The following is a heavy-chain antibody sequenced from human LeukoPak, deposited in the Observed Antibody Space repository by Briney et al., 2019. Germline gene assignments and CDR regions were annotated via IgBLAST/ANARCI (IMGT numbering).Heavy chain of an antibody. J-gene: IGHJ6*04. CDR3: ARDTITMIVVVTDRNHGMDV. Sequence: SETLSLTCAVYGGSFSGYYWSWIRQPPGKGLEWIGYIYYSGSTNYNPSLKSRVTISVDTSKNQFSLKLSSVTAADTAVYYCARDTITMIVVVTDRNHGMDVWGKGTTVTVSS. D-gene: IGHD3-22*01. V-gene: IGHV4-59*01. CDR2: IYYSGST. CDR1: GGSFSGYY.